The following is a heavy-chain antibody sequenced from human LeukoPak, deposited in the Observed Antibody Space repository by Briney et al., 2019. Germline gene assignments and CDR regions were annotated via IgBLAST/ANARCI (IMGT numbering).Heavy chain of an antibody. CDR1: GFTFSSYE. CDR2: ISSSGSTI. J-gene: IGHJ4*02. D-gene: IGHD6-13*01. Sequence: GGSLTLSCAPSGFTFSSYEMNWVRQAPGKGLEWVSYISSSGSTIYYADSVKGRFTISRDNAKNSLYLQMNSLRAEDTAVYYCARDGGTAAAGIFDCWGRGTLVSVSS. CDR3: ARDGGTAAAGIFDC. V-gene: IGHV3-48*03.